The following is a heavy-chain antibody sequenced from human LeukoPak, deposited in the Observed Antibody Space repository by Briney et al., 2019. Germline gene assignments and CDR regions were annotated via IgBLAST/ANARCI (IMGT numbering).Heavy chain of an antibody. CDR1: GYTFTGYY. D-gene: IGHD2-2*01. CDR2: INPNTGDT. Sequence: EASVKVSCKASGYTFTGYYMHWVRQAPGQGLEWMGWINPNTGDTSFAQKFQGRVTLTRDTSISTAYMELSRLKSDDTAVYYCARDLFGIVVVPAAMGYWGQGTLVTVSS. J-gene: IGHJ4*02. CDR3: ARDLFGIVVVPAAMGY. V-gene: IGHV1-2*02.